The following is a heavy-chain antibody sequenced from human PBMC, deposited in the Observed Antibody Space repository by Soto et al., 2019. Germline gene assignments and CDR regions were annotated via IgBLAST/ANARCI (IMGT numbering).Heavy chain of an antibody. J-gene: IGHJ4*02. CDR3: ARNPVSSWYFFDY. CDR1: GFTFSSYW. Sequence: GGSLRLSCAASGFTFSSYWIHWVRQAPGKGLVWVSRINSDGSSTSYADSVKGRFTISRDNAKNTLYLQMNSLRAEDTAVYYCARNPVSSWYFFDYWGQGTLVTVSS. D-gene: IGHD6-13*01. CDR2: INSDGSST. V-gene: IGHV3-74*01.